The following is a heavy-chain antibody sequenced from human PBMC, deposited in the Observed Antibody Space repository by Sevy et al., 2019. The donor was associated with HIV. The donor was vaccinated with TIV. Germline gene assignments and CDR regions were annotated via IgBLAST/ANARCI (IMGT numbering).Heavy chain of an antibody. CDR2: ITGSGDST. CDR1: GFTFSNDA. D-gene: IGHD2-2*01. V-gene: IGHV3-23*01. J-gene: IGHJ4*02. Sequence: EGSLRLSCAASGFTFSNDAMSWVRQAPGKELEWVSGITGSGDSTYYADSVKGRFTVSRDNSKNTLYLQMNSLRAEDTALYYCAKDGGGYCSSTSCWGQGTLVTVSS. CDR3: AKDGGGYCSSTSC.